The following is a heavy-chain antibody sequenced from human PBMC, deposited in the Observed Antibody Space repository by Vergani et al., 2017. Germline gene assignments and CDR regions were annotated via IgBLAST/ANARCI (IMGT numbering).Heavy chain of an antibody. CDR2: IYPGDSDT. V-gene: IGHV5-51*03. Sequence: EVQLVQSGAEVKKPGESLKISCKGSGYSFTSYWIGWVRQMPGKGLEWMGIIYPGDSDTRYSPSFQGRVTISADKSISTAYLQWSSLKAPDTAMYYCAGLDSSGWSVRGGYMDVWGKGTTVTVSS. J-gene: IGHJ6*03. CDR1: GYSFTSYW. CDR3: AGLDSSGWSVRGGYMDV. D-gene: IGHD6-19*01.